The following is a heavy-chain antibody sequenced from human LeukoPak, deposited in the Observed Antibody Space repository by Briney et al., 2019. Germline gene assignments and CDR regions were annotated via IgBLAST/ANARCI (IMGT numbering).Heavy chain of an antibody. CDR3: AKSRGPSYDPFFDS. J-gene: IGHJ4*02. CDR1: GFTFRNYG. D-gene: IGHD3-10*01. Sequence: QPGGSLRLSCAASGFTFRNYGMNWVRQAPGKGREWVAVISRDSSKIYYADSVKDRFTISRDNSENAALLQMNSLRVDDTAAYYCAKSRGPSYDPFFDSWGQGTLVTVSS. CDR2: ISRDSSKI. V-gene: IGHV3-30*18.